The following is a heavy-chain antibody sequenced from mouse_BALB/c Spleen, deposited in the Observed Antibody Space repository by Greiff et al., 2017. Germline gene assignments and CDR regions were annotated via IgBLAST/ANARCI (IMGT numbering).Heavy chain of an antibody. Sequence: EVQLQQSGAELVKPGASVKLPCTASGFNIKDTYMHWVKQRPEQGLEWIGRIDPANGNTKYDPKFQGKATITADTSSNTAYMQLSNLTSEDSAVYDSARGPNYYGSSQYYFDYWGQGTTLTVSS. CDR1: GFNIKDTY. J-gene: IGHJ2*01. V-gene: IGHV14-3*02. CDR2: IDPANGNT. CDR3: ARGPNYYGSSQYYFDY. D-gene: IGHD1-1*01.